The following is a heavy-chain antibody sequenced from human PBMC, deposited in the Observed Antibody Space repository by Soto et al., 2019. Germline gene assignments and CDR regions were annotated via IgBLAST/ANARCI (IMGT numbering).Heavy chain of an antibody. Sequence: QVQLQESGPGLVKPSGTLSLTCAVSGGSISNDDWWRWVRQAPGKGLEWIGEIHHSGRTHYNPSLKSQVSMSLDKSNNQVSLNVNSVTAADTAVYYCARDGRGRYNLGYWCQGTLVIVSS. J-gene: IGHJ4*02. V-gene: IGHV4-4*02. CDR3: ARDGRGRYNLGY. D-gene: IGHD1-1*01. CDR1: GGSISNDDW. CDR2: IHHSGRT.